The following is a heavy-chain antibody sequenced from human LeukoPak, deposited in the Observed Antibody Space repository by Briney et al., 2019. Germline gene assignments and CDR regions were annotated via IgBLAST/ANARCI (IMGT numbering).Heavy chain of an antibody. D-gene: IGHD3-22*01. Sequence: ASVKVSCKASGYTFTSYGISWVRQAPGRGLEWMGWISAYNGNTNYAQKLQGRVTMATDTSTSTAYMELRSLRSDDTAVYYCARETGVYYDSSGPPDYWGQGTLVTVSS. V-gene: IGHV1-18*01. J-gene: IGHJ4*02. CDR3: ARETGVYYDSSGPPDY. CDR1: GYTFTSYG. CDR2: ISAYNGNT.